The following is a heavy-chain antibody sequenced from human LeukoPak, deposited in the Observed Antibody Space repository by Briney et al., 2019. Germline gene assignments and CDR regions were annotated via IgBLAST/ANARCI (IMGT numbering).Heavy chain of an antibody. V-gene: IGHV3-48*04. J-gene: IGHJ3*02. D-gene: IGHD4-17*01. CDR3: ARHDYGDYAIDAFDI. CDR2: ISSSGSTI. Sequence: GGSLRLSCAASGFTFSSYSMTWVRQAPGKGLEWVSYISSSGSTIYYADSVKGRFTISRDNAKNSLYLQMNSLRAEDTAVYYCARHDYGDYAIDAFDIWGQGTMVTVSS. CDR1: GFTFSSYS.